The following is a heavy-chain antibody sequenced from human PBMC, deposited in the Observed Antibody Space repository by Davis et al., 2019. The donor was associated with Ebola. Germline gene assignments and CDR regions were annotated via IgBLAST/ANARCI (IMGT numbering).Heavy chain of an antibody. CDR2: ISYDGSNK. V-gene: IGHV3-30*03. J-gene: IGHJ4*02. Sequence: GESLKISCAASGFTFSSYGMHWVRQAPGKGLEWVAVISYDGSNKYYADSVKGRFTISRDNSKNTLYLQMNSLRAEDTAVYYCARVRKYSSSSGSFDYWGQGTLVTVSS. CDR3: ARVRKYSSSSGSFDY. D-gene: IGHD6-6*01. CDR1: GFTFSSYG.